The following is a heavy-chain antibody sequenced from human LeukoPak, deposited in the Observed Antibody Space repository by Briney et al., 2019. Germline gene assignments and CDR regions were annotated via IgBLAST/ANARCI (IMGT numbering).Heavy chain of an antibody. Sequence: MPGGSLRLSCAASGFTFSSYSMNWVRQAPGKGLEWVSSISSSSSYIYYADSVKGRFTISRDNAKNSLYLQMNSLRAEDTAVYYCARVPSSGWFPLDYWGQGTLVTVSS. CDR3: ARVPSSGWFPLDY. CDR2: ISSSSSYI. V-gene: IGHV3-21*01. CDR1: GFTFSSYS. J-gene: IGHJ4*02. D-gene: IGHD6-19*01.